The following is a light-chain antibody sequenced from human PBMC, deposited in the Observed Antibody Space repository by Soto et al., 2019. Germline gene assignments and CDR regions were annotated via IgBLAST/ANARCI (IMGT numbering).Light chain of an antibody. CDR1: QSVISSY. CDR2: GAS. Sequence: EIVLTQSPGTLSLSPGERATLSCRASQSVISSYLAWYQHKPGQAPRLLIYGASSRATGIPDRFSGSGSGTEFTLTISSLQSEDFAVYYCQQYNNWPPWTFGQGTKVDIK. CDR3: QQYNNWPPWT. J-gene: IGKJ1*01. V-gene: IGKV3-20*01.